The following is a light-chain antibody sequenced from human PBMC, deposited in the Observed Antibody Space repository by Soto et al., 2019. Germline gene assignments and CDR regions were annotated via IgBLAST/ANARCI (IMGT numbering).Light chain of an antibody. CDR2: GAS. Sequence: EIVLTQSPGTLSLSPGERATLSCRASQSVSSSYLAWYQQKPGQAPRLLIYGASSRATGIPDRFSGSGSATDFTLTISRLEPEDFAVYYCQQYGSSPPELTFGGGTKVEIK. CDR3: QQYGSSPPELT. CDR1: QSVSSSY. J-gene: IGKJ4*01. V-gene: IGKV3-20*01.